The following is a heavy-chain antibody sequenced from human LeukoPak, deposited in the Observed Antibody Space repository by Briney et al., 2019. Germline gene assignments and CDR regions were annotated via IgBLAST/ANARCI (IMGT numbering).Heavy chain of an antibody. CDR2: IYYTGST. V-gene: IGHV4-38-2*01. D-gene: IGHD6-6*01. CDR3: ARGFRGSIAADYSCYYYMDV. J-gene: IGHJ6*03. CDR1: GYSISSGYY. Sequence: PSETLSLTCAVSGYSISSGYYWGWIRQPPGKGLEWIGTIYYTGSTDLNPSLRSRVTISVDTSRNQFSLKLSSATAADTAVYYCARGFRGSIAADYSCYYYMDVWGKGTTVTVSS.